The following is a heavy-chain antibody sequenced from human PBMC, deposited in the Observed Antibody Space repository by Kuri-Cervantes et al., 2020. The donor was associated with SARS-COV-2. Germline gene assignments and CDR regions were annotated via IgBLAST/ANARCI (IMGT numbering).Heavy chain of an antibody. CDR3: ARYYYDSRGYVFFDY. CDR1: GGSIRSDGYY. D-gene: IGHD3-22*01. V-gene: IGHV4-31*03. Sequence: SETLSLTCTVSGGSIRSDGYYWSWIRQRPGKGLEWIGYIYSDGTTYYSPSLKSRLTISMDTSKNHFSLKLGAVTAADTAMYYCARYYYDSRGYVFFDYWGRGNPVTVSS. CDR2: IYSDGTT. J-gene: IGHJ4*02.